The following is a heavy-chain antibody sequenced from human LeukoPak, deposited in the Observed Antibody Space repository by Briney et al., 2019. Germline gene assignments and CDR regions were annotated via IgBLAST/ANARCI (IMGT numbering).Heavy chain of an antibody. CDR1: GFTFDNFG. Sequence: GGSLRPSCAASGFTFDNFGMHWVRQAPGKGLQWVAFIRYNGNNKYYTDSVKGRFTIFRDNSKSKLFLQMTGLRPEDTALYFCAKQLSYMLPDDYWGQGTQVTVSS. CDR3: AKQLSYMLPDDY. J-gene: IGHJ4*02. D-gene: IGHD2-8*01. V-gene: IGHV3-30*02. CDR2: IRYNGNNK.